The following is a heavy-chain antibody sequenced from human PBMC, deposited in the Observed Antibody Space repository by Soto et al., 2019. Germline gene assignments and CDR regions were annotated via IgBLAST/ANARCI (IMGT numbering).Heavy chain of an antibody. CDR2: ISSDGSDK. V-gene: IGHV3-30*18. D-gene: IGHD5-18*01. J-gene: IGHJ4*02. CDR1: GFAFSTSG. Sequence: GGSLRLSCEASGFAFSTSGMHWVRQAPGKRPEWVAVISSDGSDKYYAGSVKGRFTISRDNSKNTLYLQMNSLRTEDTAVYYCAKDTRNTAMVMAYWGQGALVTVSS. CDR3: AKDTRNTAMVMAY.